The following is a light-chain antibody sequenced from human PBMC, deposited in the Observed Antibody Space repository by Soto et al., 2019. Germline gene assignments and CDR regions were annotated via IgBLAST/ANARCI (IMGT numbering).Light chain of an antibody. V-gene: IGKV1-39*01. CDR3: QESYSTPRT. J-gene: IGKJ1*01. CDR1: QSISSS. Sequence: DIQMTQSPSSLSAPVGDRVTITCRASQSISSSLNWYQQKPGKAPKLLIYAASSLQSGVPSRFSGSGSGTDFTLTISSLQPEDFATYYCQESYSTPRTFGQGTKVEIK. CDR2: AAS.